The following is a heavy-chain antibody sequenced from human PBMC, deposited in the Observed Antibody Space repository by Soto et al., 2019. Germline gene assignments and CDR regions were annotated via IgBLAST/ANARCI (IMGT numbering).Heavy chain of an antibody. CDR2: INHSGST. Sequence: SETLSLTCAVYGGSFSGYYWSWIRQPPGKGLEWIGEINHSGSTNYNPSLKSRFTISVDTSKNQFSLKLSSVTAADTAWYYGARGRGPPAAANTAMVAAQRYYNYYYYMDVWGKGTTVTVSS. D-gene: IGHD5-18*01. CDR3: ARGRGPPAAANTAMVAAQRYYNYYYYMDV. V-gene: IGHV4-34*01. J-gene: IGHJ6*03. CDR1: GGSFSGYY.